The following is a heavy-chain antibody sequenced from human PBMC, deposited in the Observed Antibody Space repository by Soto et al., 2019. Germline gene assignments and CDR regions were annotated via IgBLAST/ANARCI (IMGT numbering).Heavy chain of an antibody. CDR2: IKSKTDGGTA. J-gene: IGHJ4*02. CDR1: GFTFDNAW. CDR3: TTDRGHMYDFDY. D-gene: IGHD2-8*01. Sequence: EVQLVESGGGLVKPGGSLRLSCAASGFTFDNAWMSWVRQAPGKGLGWVGRIKSKTDGGTADYASPVKGRFTISRDDSKNTLFLQMNSLTTEVTDVYYCTTDRGHMYDFDYWGQGTLVPVAS. V-gene: IGHV3-15*01.